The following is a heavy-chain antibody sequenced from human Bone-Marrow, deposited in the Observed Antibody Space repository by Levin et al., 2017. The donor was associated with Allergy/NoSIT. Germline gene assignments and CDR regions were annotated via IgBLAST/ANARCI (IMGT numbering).Heavy chain of an antibody. CDR1: GFTFSDYY. CDR2: ISSSGSTI. J-gene: IGHJ4*02. V-gene: IGHV3-11*01. Sequence: GGSLRLSCATSGFTFSDYYMSWIRQAPGKGLEWISYISSSGSTIDYAESVKGRFTIARDDAKNSVYLQMNSLRAEDAALYYCARMNEEVDYGGQGTLVTVSS. CDR3: ARMNEEVDY. D-gene: IGHD1-1*01.